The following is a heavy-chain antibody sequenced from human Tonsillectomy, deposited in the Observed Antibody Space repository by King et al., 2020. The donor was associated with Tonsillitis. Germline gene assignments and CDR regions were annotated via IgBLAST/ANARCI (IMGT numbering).Heavy chain of an antibody. CDR1: GFTFHNDV. Sequence: VQLVESGGDLVQPGRSLRLSCAASGFTFHNDVIHWVRQPPGKGLEWVAGIFLRGGRLDYADSVKGRFTVSRDNAKTTLYLQMNSLRVEDTAMYYCIQDTQAGGAKIWGQGTTVTVSS. J-gene: IGHJ6*02. D-gene: IGHD1-26*01. V-gene: IGHV3-9*01. CDR2: IFLRGGRL. CDR3: IQDTQAGGAKI.